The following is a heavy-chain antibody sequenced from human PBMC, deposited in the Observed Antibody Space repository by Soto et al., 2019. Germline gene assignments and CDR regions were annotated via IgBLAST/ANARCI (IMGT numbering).Heavy chain of an antibody. J-gene: IGHJ5*02. V-gene: IGHV3-30*18. CDR2: ISHVGGAT. CDR1: GFTFSTSG. Sequence: QVQLVESGGGVVQSGRSLRLSCAASGFTFSTSGMHWIRQAPGKGLEWVAMISHVGGATYYVDSVKGRFTISRDTDQNTLHLQMDSLRPEDTTTYYCAKDWGSSGWYNWFDPWGQGTLVTVSS. D-gene: IGHD6-13*01. CDR3: AKDWGSSGWYNWFDP.